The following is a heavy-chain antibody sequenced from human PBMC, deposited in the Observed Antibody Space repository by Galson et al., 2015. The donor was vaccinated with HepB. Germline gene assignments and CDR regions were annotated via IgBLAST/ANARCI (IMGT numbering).Heavy chain of an antibody. D-gene: IGHD2-15*01. J-gene: IGHJ4*02. Sequence: SLRLSCAASGFTVSSNYMSWVRQAPGKGLEWVSVIYSGGSTYYADSVKGRFTISRDNSKNTLYLQMNSLRAEDTAVYYCATEYFSGGSWGEFDYWGQGTLVTVSS. CDR2: IYSGGST. V-gene: IGHV3-66*02. CDR1: GFTVSSNY. CDR3: ATEYFSGGSWGEFDY.